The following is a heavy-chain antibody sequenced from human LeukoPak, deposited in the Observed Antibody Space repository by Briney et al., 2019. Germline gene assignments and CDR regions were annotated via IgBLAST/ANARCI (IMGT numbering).Heavy chain of an antibody. D-gene: IGHD5-12*01. CDR3: ARETVDRVDY. Sequence: ASVKVSCKASGGTFSSYAISWVRQAPGQGLEWMGRIIPILGIANYAQKFQGRVTITADKSTSTAYMELSSLRSEDTAVYHCARETVDRVDYWGQGTLVTVSS. V-gene: IGHV1-69*04. J-gene: IGHJ4*02. CDR2: IIPILGIA. CDR1: GGTFSSYA.